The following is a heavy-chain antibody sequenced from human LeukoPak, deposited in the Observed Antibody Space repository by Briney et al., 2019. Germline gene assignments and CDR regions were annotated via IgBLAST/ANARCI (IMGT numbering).Heavy chain of an antibody. D-gene: IGHD1-26*01. CDR1: GFTFSSYA. Sequence: GRSLRLSCAASGFTFSSYAMHWVRQAPGKGLEWVAVISYDGSNKYYADSVKGRFTISRDNSKTTLYLQMNSLRAEDTAVYYCASVIVGATRQDYWGQGTLVTVSS. V-gene: IGHV3-30*04. J-gene: IGHJ4*02. CDR3: ASVIVGATRQDY. CDR2: ISYDGSNK.